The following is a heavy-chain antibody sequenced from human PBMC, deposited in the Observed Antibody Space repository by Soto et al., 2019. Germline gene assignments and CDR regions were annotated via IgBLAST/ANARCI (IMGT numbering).Heavy chain of an antibody. CDR2: ISWSRGYI. Sequence: EVQLVESGGTLVQPGRSLRLSCAASGFAFDDYAMHWVRQIPGKGLEWVASISWSRGYIEYADSVKGRFTISRDNAKNSLFLQMNSLRAEDTALHYCAKDGYYGTGSKYYFDHWGQGTLVTVSS. CDR1: GFAFDDYA. CDR3: AKDGYYGTGSKYYFDH. D-gene: IGHD3-10*01. V-gene: IGHV3-9*01. J-gene: IGHJ4*02.